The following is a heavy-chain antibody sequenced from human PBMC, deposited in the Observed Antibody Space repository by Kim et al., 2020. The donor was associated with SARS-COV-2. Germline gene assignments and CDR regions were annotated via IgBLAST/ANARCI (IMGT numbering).Heavy chain of an antibody. Sequence: KSRVTISVETSKNQFSLKLSSVTAADTAVYYCARELRYCSGGSCYSGVFDYWGQGTLVTVSS. D-gene: IGHD2-15*01. V-gene: IGHV4-31*02. CDR3: ARELRYCSGGSCYSGVFDY. J-gene: IGHJ4*02.